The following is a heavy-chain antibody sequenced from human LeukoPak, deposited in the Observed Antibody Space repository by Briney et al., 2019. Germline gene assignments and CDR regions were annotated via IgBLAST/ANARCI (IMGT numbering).Heavy chain of an antibody. V-gene: IGHV3-9*01. Sequence: SGGSLRLSCAASGFTFDDYAMHWVRQAPGKGLEWVSGISWNSGSLGYADSVKGRFTISRDNAKNSLYLQMNSLRAEDTALYYCAKDRLTYYDILTGPLGAFDIWGQGTMVTVSS. CDR2: ISWNSGSL. CDR1: GFTFDDYA. J-gene: IGHJ3*02. D-gene: IGHD3-9*01. CDR3: AKDRLTYYDILTGPLGAFDI.